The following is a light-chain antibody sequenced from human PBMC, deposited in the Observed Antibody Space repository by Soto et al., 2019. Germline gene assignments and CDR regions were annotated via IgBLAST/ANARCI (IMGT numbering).Light chain of an antibody. J-gene: IGKJ1*01. CDR1: QSISSY. CDR3: QQSYSTPPS. Sequence: DIQMTQSPSSLSASVGDRVTITCRVSQSISSYLNWYQQNPGKAPKLLIYAASSLQSGVPSRFSGSGSGTDFTLTISSLQPEDFATYYCQQSYSTPPSFGQGTKVEIK. CDR2: AAS. V-gene: IGKV1-39*01.